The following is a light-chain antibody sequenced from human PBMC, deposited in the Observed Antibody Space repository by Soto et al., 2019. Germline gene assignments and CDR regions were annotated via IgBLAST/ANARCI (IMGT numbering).Light chain of an antibody. Sequence: DIQMTQSPSSLSASVGDRVTITCRASQGIAHFMNWYQQKPGTAPKLLIYAASSLRSGVPSRFSGSGFGTDFTLTISSLQPEDIATYYCQQNYSPPPVTFGQGTRL. J-gene: IGKJ5*01. V-gene: IGKV1-39*01. CDR3: QQNYSPPPVT. CDR2: AAS. CDR1: QGIAHF.